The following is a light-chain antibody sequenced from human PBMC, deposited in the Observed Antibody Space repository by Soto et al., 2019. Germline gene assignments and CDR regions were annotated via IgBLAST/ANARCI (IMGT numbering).Light chain of an antibody. CDR2: DDS. J-gene: IGLJ2*01. CDR1: NIGTKN. Sequence: SYELTQPPSVSVAPGQTARITCGGNNIGTKNVHWYQQKPGQAPVLGVYDDSDRPSGIPERFSGSNSGNTATLTISRVEAGDEADYSCQVWSSSGDHVVFGGGTKLTVL. V-gene: IGLV3-21*02. CDR3: QVWSSSGDHVV.